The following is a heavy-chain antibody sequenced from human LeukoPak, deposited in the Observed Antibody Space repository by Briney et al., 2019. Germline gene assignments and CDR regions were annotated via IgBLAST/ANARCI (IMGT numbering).Heavy chain of an antibody. J-gene: IGHJ4*02. V-gene: IGHV3-74*01. CDR2: INSDGSST. CDR1: GFSFSSYW. CDR3: ARDQKASYYFDY. D-gene: IGHD6-6*01. Sequence: GGSLRLSCAASGFSFSSYWMHWVRQAPGKGLVWVSRINSDGSSTSYADSVKGRLTISRDNAKNTLYLQMNSLRAEDTAVYYCARDQKASYYFDYWGQGTLVTVSS.